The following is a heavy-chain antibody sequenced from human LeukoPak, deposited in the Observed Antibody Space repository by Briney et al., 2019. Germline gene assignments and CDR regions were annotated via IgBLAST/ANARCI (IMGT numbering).Heavy chain of an antibody. CDR3: ARHVAADWFDP. V-gene: IGHV4-39*01. Sequence: SETLSLTCTVSGGSISSSSSHYWGWIRQPPGKGLEWIAGIYYGGNPQYNPSLKRRVTISVDTSKSQFSLKLSSVTDADTAVYYCARHVAADWFDPWGQGTLVTVSS. J-gene: IGHJ5*02. D-gene: IGHD6-13*01. CDR2: IYYGGNP. CDR1: GGSISSSSSHY.